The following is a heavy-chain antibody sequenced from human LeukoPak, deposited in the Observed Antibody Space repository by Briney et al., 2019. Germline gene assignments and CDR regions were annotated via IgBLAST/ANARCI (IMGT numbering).Heavy chain of an antibody. CDR2: INPNSGGT. D-gene: IGHD5-18*01. Sequence: ASVKVSCKASGYTFTGYYMHWVRQAPGQGLEWMGWINPNSGGTNYAQKFQGRVTMTRDTSISTAYMELSRLRSDDTAVYYCARDSRRRGYSYSPFDYWGQGTLVTVSS. CDR3: ARDSRRRGYSYSPFDY. V-gene: IGHV1-2*02. J-gene: IGHJ4*02. CDR1: GYTFTGYY.